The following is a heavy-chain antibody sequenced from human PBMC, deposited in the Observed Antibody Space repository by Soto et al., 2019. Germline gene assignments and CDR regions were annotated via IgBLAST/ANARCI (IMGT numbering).Heavy chain of an antibody. CDR3: ARDRLRLRLGELSFDAFDI. CDR2: IIPIFGTA. Sequence: QVQLVQSGAEVKKPGSSVKVSCKASGGTFSSYAISWVRQAPGQGLEWMGGIIPIFGTANYAQKFQGRVTIPADESTSTAYMELSSLRSEDTVVYYCARDRLRLRLGELSFDAFDIWGQGTMVTVSS. D-gene: IGHD3-16*02. J-gene: IGHJ3*02. V-gene: IGHV1-69*12. CDR1: GGTFSSYA.